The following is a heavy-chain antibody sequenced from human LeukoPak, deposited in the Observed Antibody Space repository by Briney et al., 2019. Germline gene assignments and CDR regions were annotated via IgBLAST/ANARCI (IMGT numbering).Heavy chain of an antibody. J-gene: IGHJ6*03. Sequence: VSSVKVSCKASGGTFSSYTISWVRQAPGQGLEWMGRIIPILGIANYAQKFQGRVTITADKSTSTAYMELSSLRSEDTAVYYCASGYCSSTSCYLYYMDVWGKGTTVTVSS. D-gene: IGHD2-2*03. V-gene: IGHV1-69*02. CDR1: GGTFSSYT. CDR3: ASGYCSSTSCYLYYMDV. CDR2: IIPILGIA.